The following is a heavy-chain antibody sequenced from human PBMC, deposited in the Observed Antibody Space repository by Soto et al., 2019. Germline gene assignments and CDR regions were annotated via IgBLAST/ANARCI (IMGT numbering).Heavy chain of an antibody. CDR2: IIPMLGMS. D-gene: IGHD3-10*01. Sequence: QVQLVQSGAEVKKPGSPVRVSCTASGDTFNFYTISWVRQVPGQGPEWMGRIIPMLGMSNYAQKFQGRVTIMADKSTSTVYMNLSGLTSADTAVYYCATTYGSGSTHFAYWGQGTLVTVSS. CDR1: GDTFNFYT. J-gene: IGHJ4*02. V-gene: IGHV1-69*02. CDR3: ATTYGSGSTHFAY.